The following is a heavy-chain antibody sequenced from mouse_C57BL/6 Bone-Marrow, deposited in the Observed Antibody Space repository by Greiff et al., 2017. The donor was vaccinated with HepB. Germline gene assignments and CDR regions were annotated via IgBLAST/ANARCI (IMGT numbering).Heavy chain of an antibody. J-gene: IGHJ1*03. CDR2: IDPSDSYT. CDR1: GYTFTSYW. D-gene: IGHD1-1*01. Sequence: QVQLQQPGAELVMPGASVKLSCKASGYTFTSYWMHWVKQRPGQGLEWIGEIDPSDSYTNYNQKFKGKSTLTVDKSSSTAYMQLSSLTSEDSAVYYCARSGVYYGSSCRYFDVWGTGTTVTVSS. CDR3: ARSGVYYGSSCRYFDV. V-gene: IGHV1-69*01.